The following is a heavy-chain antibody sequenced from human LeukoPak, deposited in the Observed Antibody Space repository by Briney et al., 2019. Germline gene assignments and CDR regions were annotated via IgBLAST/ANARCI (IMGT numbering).Heavy chain of an antibody. CDR3: ARDNSGSYPPIFDS. CDR1: GYSMKYDY. D-gene: IGHD1-26*01. Sequence: SETLSLTCTVSGYSMKYDYWSWVRQPAGKGLEWIARIYTGGTTNYNPSLKNRATISVDKPNNQFSLKLTSVTAADTAIYYCARDNSGSYPPIFDSWGQGTLVTVSS. CDR2: IYTGGTT. V-gene: IGHV4-4*07. J-gene: IGHJ4*02.